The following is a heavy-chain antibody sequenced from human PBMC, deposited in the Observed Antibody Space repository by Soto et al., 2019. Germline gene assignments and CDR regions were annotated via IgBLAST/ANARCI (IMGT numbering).Heavy chain of an antibody. Sequence: EVQLLESGGGLVQPGGSLRLSCAASGFTFSSYAMSWVRQAPGKGLDWVSTISGSGGSTYYADSVTGRFTMSRDNSKNTAYLQMNSLRAEDTAIYYCAKERQATTGTLPVYWGQGTLVNVSS. CDR2: ISGSGGST. CDR1: GFTFSSYA. D-gene: IGHD4-17*01. V-gene: IGHV3-23*01. CDR3: AKERQATTGTLPVY. J-gene: IGHJ4*02.